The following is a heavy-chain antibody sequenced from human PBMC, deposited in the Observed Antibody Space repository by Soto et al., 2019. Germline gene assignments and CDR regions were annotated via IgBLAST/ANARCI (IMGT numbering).Heavy chain of an antibody. CDR1: GDSMSSSNW. Sequence: QVQLQESGPGLLKPSGTLSLTCTVSGDSMSSSNWWNWVRQPPGKGLEWIGEAHHSGRTNYNPSLKSRVSISVDRSQKLFSLKLTSVTAADTAVYYCVRSEAKALDYWGQGILVTVSS. J-gene: IGHJ4*02. CDR2: AHHSGRT. V-gene: IGHV4-4*02. CDR3: VRSEAKALDY.